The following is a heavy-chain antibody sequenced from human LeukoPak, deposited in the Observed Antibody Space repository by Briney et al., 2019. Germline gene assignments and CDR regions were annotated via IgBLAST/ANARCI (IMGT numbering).Heavy chain of an antibody. D-gene: IGHD6-13*01. V-gene: IGHV4-59*01. CDR3: ARGGLVSAGTLDY. CDR1: GGSISSYY. J-gene: IGHJ4*02. CDR2: IYYSGST. Sequence: SETLSLTCTVSGGSISSYYWSWIRQPPGKGLEWIGYIYYSGSTNYNPSLKSRVTISVDTSKNQFSLKLSSVTAADTAVYFCARGGLVSAGTLDYWGQGTLVTVSS.